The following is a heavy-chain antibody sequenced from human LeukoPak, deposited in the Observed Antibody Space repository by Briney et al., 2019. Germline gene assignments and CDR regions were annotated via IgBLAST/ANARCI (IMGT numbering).Heavy chain of an antibody. V-gene: IGHV1-2*06. D-gene: IGHD3-3*01. CDR2: INPNSGGT. J-gene: IGHJ6*03. CDR1: GYTFTGYY. CDR3: ARGLVFLEWLAPWDYYMDV. Sequence: ASVKVSCKASGYTFTGYYMHWVRQAPGQGLEWMGRINPNSGGTNYAQKFQGRVTMTRVTSISTAYMELSRLRSDDTAVYYCARGLVFLEWLAPWDYYMDVWGKGTTVTVSS.